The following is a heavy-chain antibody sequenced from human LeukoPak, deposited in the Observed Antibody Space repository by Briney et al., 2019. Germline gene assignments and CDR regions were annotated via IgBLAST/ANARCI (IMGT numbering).Heavy chain of an antibody. Sequence: GSLRLSCAASGFTFSNAWMSWVRQAPGKGLEWVGRIKSKTDGGTTDYAAPVKGRFTISRDDSKNTLYLQMNSLKSEDTAVYFCTGPGDYISSSVIDYWGQGTLVTVSS. D-gene: IGHD6-6*01. CDR1: GFTFSNAW. V-gene: IGHV3-15*01. J-gene: IGHJ4*02. CDR3: TGPGDYISSSVIDY. CDR2: IKSKTDGGTT.